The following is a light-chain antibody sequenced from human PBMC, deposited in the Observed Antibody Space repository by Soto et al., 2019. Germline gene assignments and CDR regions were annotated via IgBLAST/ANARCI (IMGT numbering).Light chain of an antibody. CDR2: KAS. V-gene: IGKV1-5*03. CDR1: QTISSW. Sequence: DIQMTQSPSTLSGSVGDRVTINCRASQTISSWLALYQQKPGKAPKLLIYKASTLKSGVPSRFSGSGSGTEFTLTISSVQPDDFATYFCQHYDTFSWTFGQGTKVDIK. J-gene: IGKJ1*01. CDR3: QHYDTFSWT.